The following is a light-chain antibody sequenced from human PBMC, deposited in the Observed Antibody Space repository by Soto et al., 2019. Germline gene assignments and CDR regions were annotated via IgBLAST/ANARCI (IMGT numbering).Light chain of an antibody. V-gene: IGLV2-14*01. CDR1: DSDIGGYNY. Sequence: QSALTQPASVSGSPGQSITISCTGTDSDIGGYNYVSWYQHHPGNAPKLMIYEVTNRPSGVSNRFSGSKSGNTASLTIAGLQAEDEADYYCSSYTVSSKTVFGTGTKLTVL. CDR2: EVT. J-gene: IGLJ1*01. CDR3: SSYTVSSKTV.